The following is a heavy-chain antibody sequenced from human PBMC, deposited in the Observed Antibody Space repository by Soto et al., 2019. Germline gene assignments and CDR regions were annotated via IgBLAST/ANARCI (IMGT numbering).Heavy chain of an antibody. V-gene: IGHV4-4*07. D-gene: IGHD1-1*01. Sequence: SETLTLTCPFYGASISVFYWSFILNSAGKGLEWIGRIYATGTTDYNPSLKSRVMMSVDTSKKQFSLKLRSVTAADTAVYYCVRDGTKTLRDWFDPWGQGISVTVSS. CDR2: IYATGTT. CDR3: VRDGTKTLRDWFDP. CDR1: GASISVFY. J-gene: IGHJ5*02.